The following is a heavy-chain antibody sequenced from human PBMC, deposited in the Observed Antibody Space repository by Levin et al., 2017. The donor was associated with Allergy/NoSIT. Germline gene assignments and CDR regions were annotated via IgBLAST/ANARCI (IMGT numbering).Heavy chain of an antibody. J-gene: IGHJ4*02. Sequence: KISCKASGFTFTSSAVQWVRQARGQRLEWIGWIVVGSGNTNYAQKFQERVTITRDMSTSTAYMELSSLRSEDTAVYYCAAVGGFGELPSDYWGQGTLVTVSS. D-gene: IGHD3-10*01. CDR3: AAVGGFGELPSDY. CDR2: IVVGSGNT. CDR1: GFTFTSSA. V-gene: IGHV1-58*01.